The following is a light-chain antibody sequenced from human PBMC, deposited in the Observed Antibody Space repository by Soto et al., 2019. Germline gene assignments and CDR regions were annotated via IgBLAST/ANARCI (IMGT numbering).Light chain of an antibody. CDR2: DAS. CDR1: QDIRNY. CDR3: QHYDHLPPLS. J-gene: IGKJ4*01. Sequence: DIQMTQSPSSLSASVGDRVTITCQASQDIRNYLNWYQQKPGKAPNLLIYDASNLRAGVPSRFSGSGHGREFTFTISSRQAEDIATYYCQHYDHLPPLSFGGGTKVEIK. V-gene: IGKV1-33*01.